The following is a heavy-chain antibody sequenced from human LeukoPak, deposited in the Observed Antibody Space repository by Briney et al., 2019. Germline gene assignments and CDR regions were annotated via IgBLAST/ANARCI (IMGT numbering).Heavy chain of an antibody. Sequence: GGSLRLSCAASGFTFSSYGMSWVRQAPGKGLEWVSAISGSGGSTYYADSVKGRFTISRDNSKNTLYLQMNSLRAEDTAVYYCAKAGYCGGDCYSYYFDYWGQGTLVTVSS. J-gene: IGHJ4*02. CDR3: AKAGYCGGDCYSYYFDY. CDR1: GFTFSSYG. CDR2: ISGSGGST. V-gene: IGHV3-23*01. D-gene: IGHD2-21*02.